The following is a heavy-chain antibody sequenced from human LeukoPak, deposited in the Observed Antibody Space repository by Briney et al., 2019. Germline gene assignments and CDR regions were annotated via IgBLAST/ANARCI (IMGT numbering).Heavy chain of an antibody. CDR2: ISNNGGYT. V-gene: IGHV3-23*01. Sequence: GGSLRLSCAASGFTFSSSAMSWVRQAPGKGLEWVSAISNNGGYTYYADSVQGRFTISRDNSKSTLCPQMNSLRAEDTAVYYCAKQLGYCSDGSCYFPYWGQGTLVTVSS. D-gene: IGHD2-15*01. J-gene: IGHJ4*02. CDR1: GFTFSSSA. CDR3: AKQLGYCSDGSCYFPY.